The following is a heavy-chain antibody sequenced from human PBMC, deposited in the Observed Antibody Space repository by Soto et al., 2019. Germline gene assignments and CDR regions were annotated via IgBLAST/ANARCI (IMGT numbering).Heavy chain of an antibody. CDR3: ARERRGYYYGSGRRGYYGMDV. V-gene: IGHV4-31*03. J-gene: IGHJ6*02. Sequence: QVQLQESGPGLVKPSQTLSLTCTVSGGSISSGGYYWSWIRQHPGKGLEWIGYIYYSGSTYYNPSRKSRVTISVDTSKNQFSLKLSSVTAADTAVYYCARERRGYYYGSGRRGYYGMDVWGQGTTVTVSS. CDR2: IYYSGST. D-gene: IGHD3-10*01. CDR1: GGSISSGGYY.